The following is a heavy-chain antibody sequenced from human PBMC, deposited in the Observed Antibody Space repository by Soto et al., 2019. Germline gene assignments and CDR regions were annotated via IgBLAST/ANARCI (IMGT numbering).Heavy chain of an antibody. CDR1: GFTFSSYG. CDR3: AKAISWVEGRHYYGMDV. J-gene: IGHJ6*02. Sequence: QVQLVESGGGVVQPGRSLRLSCAASGFTFSSYGMHWVRQAPGKGLEWVALISYDGSNKYYADSVKGRFTISRDNSKNTLYLQMNSLRAEDTAGYYCAKAISWVEGRHYYGMDVWGQGTTVTVSS. D-gene: IGHD1-26*01. V-gene: IGHV3-30*18. CDR2: ISYDGSNK.